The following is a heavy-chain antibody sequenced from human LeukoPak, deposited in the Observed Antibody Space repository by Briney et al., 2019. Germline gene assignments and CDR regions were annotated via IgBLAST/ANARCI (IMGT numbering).Heavy chain of an antibody. J-gene: IGHJ4*02. CDR1: GYTFTSYG. CDR2: IGAYNGNT. D-gene: IGHD3-16*01. V-gene: IGHV1-18*01. CDR3: ARVWYDCVWGSYDY. Sequence: ASVKVSCKASGYTFTSYGISWVRQAPGQGLEWMGWIGAYNGNTNYAQKLQGRVTMTTDTSTSTAYMELRSLRSDDTAVYYCARVWYDCVWGSYDYWSQGTLVTVSS.